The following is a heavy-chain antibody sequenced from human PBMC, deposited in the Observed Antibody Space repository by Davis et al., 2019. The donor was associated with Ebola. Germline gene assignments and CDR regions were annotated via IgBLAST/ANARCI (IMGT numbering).Heavy chain of an antibody. CDR3: AREGPGYISGWYGTNAFDI. D-gene: IGHD6-19*01. J-gene: IGHJ3*02. V-gene: IGHV1-46*01. CDR1: GYTFTGYY. Sequence: ASVKVSCKASGYTFTGYYMHWVRQAPGQGLEWMGIINPSGGSTSYAQKFQGRVTMTRDTSTSTVYMELSSLRSEDTAVYYCAREGPGYISGWYGTNAFDIWGQGTMVTVSS. CDR2: INPSGGST.